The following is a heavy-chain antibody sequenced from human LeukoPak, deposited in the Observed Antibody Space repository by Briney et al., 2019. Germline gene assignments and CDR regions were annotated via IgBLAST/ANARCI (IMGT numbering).Heavy chain of an antibody. D-gene: IGHD2-21*02. V-gene: IGHV4-59*13. CDR3: ARAVYCGGDCYSGAFDI. Sequence: SETLSLTCTVSGGSISSYYWSWIRQPPGKGLEWIGYIYYSGSTNYNPSLKSRVTISVDTSKNQFSLKLSSVTAADTAMYYCARAVYCGGDCYSGAFDIWGQGTMVTVSS. CDR2: IYYSGST. CDR1: GGSISSYY. J-gene: IGHJ3*02.